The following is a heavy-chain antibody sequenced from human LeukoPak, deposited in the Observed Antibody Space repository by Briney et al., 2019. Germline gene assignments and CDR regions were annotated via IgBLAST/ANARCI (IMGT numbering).Heavy chain of an antibody. Sequence: ASETLSLTCTVSGGSISSSDYQWVWIRQPPGKGLEWIGSIYYTGSTYLNPSLKSRVTMSVDTSKNQFSVTLPSVTAADTALYYCTYQRGYTGYDPLHYWGQGTLVTVSA. CDR2: IYYTGST. V-gene: IGHV4-39*01. CDR1: GGSISSSDYQ. D-gene: IGHD5-12*01. J-gene: IGHJ4*02. CDR3: TYQRGYTGYDPLHY.